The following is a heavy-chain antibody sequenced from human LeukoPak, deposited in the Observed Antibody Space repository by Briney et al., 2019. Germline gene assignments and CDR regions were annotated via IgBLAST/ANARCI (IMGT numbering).Heavy chain of an antibody. CDR1: GFTFSSYA. D-gene: IGHD6-13*01. CDR2: ISGSGGST. Sequence: GGSLRLSCAASGFTFSSYAMSCVRQAPGKGLEWVSAISGSGGSTYYADSVKGRFTISRDNSRNTLYLQMNSLRAEDTAVYYCAKDMYSSSWSRVSFYFDYWGQGTLVTVSS. V-gene: IGHV3-23*01. CDR3: AKDMYSSSWSRVSFYFDY. J-gene: IGHJ4*02.